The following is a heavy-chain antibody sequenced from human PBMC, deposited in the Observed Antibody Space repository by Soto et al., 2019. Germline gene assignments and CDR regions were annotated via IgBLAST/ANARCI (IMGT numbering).Heavy chain of an antibody. J-gene: IGHJ3*02. CDR3: ARAMIVVSDHDAFDI. D-gene: IGHD3-22*01. CDR1: GYTFTGYY. Sequence: QVQLVQSGAEVKKPGASVKVSCKASGYTFTGYYMHWVRQAPGQGLEWMGWINPNSGGTNYAQKFQGRVTMTRDTSISTAYMELSRLRSDDTAVYYCARAMIVVSDHDAFDIWGQGTMVTVSS. CDR2: INPNSGGT. V-gene: IGHV1-2*02.